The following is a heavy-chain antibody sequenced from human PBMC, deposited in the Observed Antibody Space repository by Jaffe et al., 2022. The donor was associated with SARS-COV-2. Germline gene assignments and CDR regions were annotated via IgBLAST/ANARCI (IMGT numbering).Heavy chain of an antibody. CDR2: IIPIFATP. CDR3: ARGFGGPFDS. D-gene: IGHD3-10*01. Sequence: QVQLVQSEAEVKKPGSSVKVFCKVSGGTFSSYGTSWVRQAPGQGLEWMGGIIPIFATPDYAQKFQGRLTISADESTNTAYMELSSLRSEDTAVYFCARGFGGPFDSWGQGTLVTVSS. J-gene: IGHJ4*02. V-gene: IGHV1-69*01. CDR1: GGTFSSYG.